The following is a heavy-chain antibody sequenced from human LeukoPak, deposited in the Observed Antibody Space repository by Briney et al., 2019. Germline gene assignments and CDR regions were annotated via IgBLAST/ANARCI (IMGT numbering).Heavy chain of an antibody. Sequence: GGSLSLSCAASGFPVSSKYMSWVRQAPGKGLEWVSVIYSGGSTYYADSVKGRFTISRDNSKDTLYLQMNSLRAEDTAVYYCARALNDFWSGSCGYGMDVWGQATTVTVSS. D-gene: IGHD3-3*01. CDR2: IYSGGST. J-gene: IGHJ6*01. CDR1: GFPVSSKY. CDR3: ARALNDFWSGSCGYGMDV. V-gene: IGHV3-66*01.